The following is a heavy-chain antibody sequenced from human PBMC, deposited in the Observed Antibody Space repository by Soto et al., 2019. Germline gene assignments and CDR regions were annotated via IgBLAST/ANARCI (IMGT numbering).Heavy chain of an antibody. CDR3: ASHHYDILTGYYPNWFDP. CDR1: GGSISSSSYY. D-gene: IGHD3-9*01. V-gene: IGHV4-39*01. J-gene: IGHJ5*02. CDR2: MYYSGST. Sequence: SETLSLTCTVSGGSISSSSYYWGWIRQPPGKGLEWIGSMYYSGSTYYNPSLKSRVTISVDTSKNQFSLKLSSVTAADTAVYYCASHHYDILTGYYPNWFDPWGQGTLVTVSS.